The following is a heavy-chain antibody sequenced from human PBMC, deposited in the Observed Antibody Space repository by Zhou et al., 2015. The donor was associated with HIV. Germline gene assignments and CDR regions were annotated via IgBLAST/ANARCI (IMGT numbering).Heavy chain of an antibody. V-gene: IGHV1-3*01. D-gene: IGHD3-9*01. Sequence: QVQLVQSGAEVKKPGASVKVSCKASGYTFTSYAMHWVRQAPGQRLEWMGWINAGNGNTKYSQKFQGRVTITRDTSASTAYMELSSLRSEDTAVYYCARLSSDILTGLNNWGQGTLVTVSS. CDR2: INAGNGNT. CDR1: GYTFTSYA. J-gene: IGHJ4*02. CDR3: ARLSSDILTGLNN.